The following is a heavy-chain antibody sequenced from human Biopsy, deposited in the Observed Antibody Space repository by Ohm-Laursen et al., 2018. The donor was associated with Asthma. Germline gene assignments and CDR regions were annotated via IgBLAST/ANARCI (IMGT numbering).Heavy chain of an antibody. D-gene: IGHD3-22*01. J-gene: IGHJ4*02. CDR1: GAPVSTPNY. CDR2: VYYTGNT. Sequence: PSDTLSLTCSVSGAPVSTPNYWAWIRQPPGKRLEWVGSVYYTGNTYYNQSLKSRLSLSVDTSRNQFSLGLRSVTAADTAVYFCARHQYSSSWSTFDYWGQGALVTVSS. V-gene: IGHV4-39*01. CDR3: ARHQYSSSWSTFDY.